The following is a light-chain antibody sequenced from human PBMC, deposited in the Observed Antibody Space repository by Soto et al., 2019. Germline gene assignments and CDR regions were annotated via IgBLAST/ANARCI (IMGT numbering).Light chain of an antibody. J-gene: IGLJ1*01. CDR2: DVS. CDR3: SSYRSSSTLNV. V-gene: IGLV2-14*01. Sequence: QSALTQPASVSGSPGQSITISCTGTSSDVGGYNYVSWYQQHPGKATKLMIYDVSNRPSGVSNRFSGSKSGNTASLTISGLQAEDEADYYCSSYRSSSTLNVFGTGTQLTVL. CDR1: SSDVGGYNY.